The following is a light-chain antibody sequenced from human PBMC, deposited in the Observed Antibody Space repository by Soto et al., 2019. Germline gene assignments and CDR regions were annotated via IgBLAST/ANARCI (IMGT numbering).Light chain of an antibody. CDR3: QSYDSSLSGVI. Sequence: QSVLTQPPSVSGAPGQRVAISCTGSSSNIGAGFDVHWYQQLPGTAPNLLIYANTNRPSGVPDRFSGSKSGTSASLAITGLQAEDDADYYCQSYDSSLSGVIFGGGTKLTVL. CDR2: ANT. CDR1: SSNIGAGFD. J-gene: IGLJ2*01. V-gene: IGLV1-40*01.